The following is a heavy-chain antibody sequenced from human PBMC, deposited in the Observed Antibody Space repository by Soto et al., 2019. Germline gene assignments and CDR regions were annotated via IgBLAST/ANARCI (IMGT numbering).Heavy chain of an antibody. V-gene: IGHV2-5*02. J-gene: IGHJ5*01. CDR3: AHTNGGLTDS. CDR1: GNSLSTLGVG. CDR2: TYWDGND. D-gene: IGHD2-8*01. Sequence: QITLKESGPTLVKPTQTLTLTCTFSGNSLSTLGVGVHWIRQPPGKALEWLAITYWDGNDRYSPSLRSRLSNANDTSNNQVILTPTNIDPVDTATYYSAHTNGGLTDSWGQGTLVTVSP.